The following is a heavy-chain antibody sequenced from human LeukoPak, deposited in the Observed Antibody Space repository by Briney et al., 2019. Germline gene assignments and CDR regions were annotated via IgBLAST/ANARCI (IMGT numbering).Heavy chain of an antibody. Sequence: PGGSLRLSCAASGSTFSSYDMHWVRQATGKGLEWVSAIGTAGDTYYPGSVKGRFTISRENAKNSLYLQMNSLRAGDTAVYYCARGGGAVASFDYWGQGTLVTVSS. CDR3: ARGGGAVASFDY. CDR1: GSTFSSYD. D-gene: IGHD6-19*01. J-gene: IGHJ4*02. V-gene: IGHV3-13*01. CDR2: IGTAGDT.